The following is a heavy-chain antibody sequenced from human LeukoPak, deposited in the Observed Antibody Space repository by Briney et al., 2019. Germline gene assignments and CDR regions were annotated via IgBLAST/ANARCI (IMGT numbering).Heavy chain of an antibody. CDR3: ARVDTIAVAGTHFDY. J-gene: IGHJ4*02. Sequence: SETLSLTCTVSGDSISTSKSYWGWIRQPPLKGLEWIGSIYYTGNTYYNASLKSRVTISVDTSKNQFSLSLTSVTAADTAVYYCARVDTIAVAGTHFDYWGQGTLVTVSS. D-gene: IGHD6-19*01. CDR1: GDSISTSKSY. V-gene: IGHV4-39*07. CDR2: IYYTGNT.